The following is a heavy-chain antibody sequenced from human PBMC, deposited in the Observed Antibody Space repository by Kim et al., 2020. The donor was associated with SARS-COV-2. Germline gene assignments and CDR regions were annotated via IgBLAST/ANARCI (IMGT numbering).Heavy chain of an antibody. CDR1: GLIVSSNH. J-gene: IGHJ3*02. CDR2: IYSGGGT. D-gene: IGHD3-22*01. V-gene: IGHV3-66*01. Sequence: GGSLRLSCAASGLIVSSNHLSWVRQAPGKGLEWVSVIYSGGGTYSADSVKGRFTVSRDNSENRVFLQMNSLRPEDTALYYCARGAYDSSGYYGGFDIWG. CDR3: ARGAYDSSGYYGGFDI.